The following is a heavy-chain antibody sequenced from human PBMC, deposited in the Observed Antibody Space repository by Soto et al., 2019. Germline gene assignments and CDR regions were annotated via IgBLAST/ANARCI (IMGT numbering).Heavy chain of an antibody. CDR1: GFTFSSYS. V-gene: IGHV3-48*02. CDR2: ISSSSSTI. D-gene: IGHD2-8*02. J-gene: IGHJ6*02. CDR3: ARERGTGYYYHGMDV. Sequence: PGGSLRLSCAASGFTFSSYSMNWVRQAPGKGLEWVSYISSSSSTIYYADSVKGRFTISRDNAKNSLYLQMNSLRDEDTAVYYCARERGTGYYYHGMDVWGQGTTVTVSS.